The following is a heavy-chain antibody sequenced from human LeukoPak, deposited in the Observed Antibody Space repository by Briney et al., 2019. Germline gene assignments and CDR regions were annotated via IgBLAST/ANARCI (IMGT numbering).Heavy chain of an antibody. CDR1: GFTFDDYA. CDR2: ISWNSGGI. Sequence: GGSLRLSCAASGFTFDDYAMHWVRQAPGKGLEWVSGISWNSGGIGYADSVKGRFTISRDNAKNSLYLQMNSLRAEDTAVYYCAGSAPNNDYWGQGTLVTVSS. D-gene: IGHD1/OR15-1a*01. CDR3: AGSAPNNDY. V-gene: IGHV3-9*01. J-gene: IGHJ4*02.